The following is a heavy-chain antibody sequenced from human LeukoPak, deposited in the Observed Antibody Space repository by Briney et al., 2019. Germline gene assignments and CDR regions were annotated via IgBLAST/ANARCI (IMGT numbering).Heavy chain of an antibody. CDR3: AKALYSSSGWFDH. CDR2: ISSSSSYI. V-gene: IGHV3-21*01. J-gene: IGHJ5*02. D-gene: IGHD6-6*01. CDR1: GFTFSSYW. Sequence: GGSLRLSCAASGFTFSSYWMHWVRQAPGKGLEWVSSISSSSSYIYYADSVKGRFTISRDNAKNSLYLQMNSLRAEDTAVYYCAKALYSSSGWFDHWGQGTLVTVTS.